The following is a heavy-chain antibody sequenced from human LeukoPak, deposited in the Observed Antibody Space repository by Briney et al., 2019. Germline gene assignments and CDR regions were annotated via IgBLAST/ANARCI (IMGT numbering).Heavy chain of an antibody. CDR2: FDPKDGET. CDR1: GYTVRSLP. J-gene: IGHJ3*02. V-gene: IGHV1-24*01. Sequence: ASVTVSCQVSGYTVRSLPMHWLRQAPGKELEWMGNFDPKDGETLYAQKYQGRVTMTDDTCTDTAYMELNDLRSDDTAVYYRATATPGYKSNSDACDIWPQGTMVTVS. CDR3: ATATPGYKSNSDACDI. D-gene: IGHD5-18*01.